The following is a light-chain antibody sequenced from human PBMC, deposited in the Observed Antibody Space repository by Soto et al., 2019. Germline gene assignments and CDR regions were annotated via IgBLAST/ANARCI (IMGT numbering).Light chain of an antibody. CDR2: LGS. V-gene: IGKV2-28*01. CDR1: QSLLHSNGYNY. CDR3: MQALQTPS. J-gene: IGKJ4*01. Sequence: DTVMTQSPLSLSVTPGEPASISCRSSQSLLHSNGYNYLDWYLQKPGQSPQLLIYLGSFRAAGVTDRFSGSGSGTDFTLKISRVEAADVGVYYCMQALQTPSFGGGTKVEIK.